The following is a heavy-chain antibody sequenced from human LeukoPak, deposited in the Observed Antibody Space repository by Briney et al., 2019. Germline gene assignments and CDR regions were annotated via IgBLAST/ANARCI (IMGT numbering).Heavy chain of an antibody. CDR3: ARDGGRDGYTKDYYYYYMDV. V-gene: IGHV1-69*05. CDR1: GGTFSSYA. CDR2: IIPIFGTA. Sequence: SVKVSCKASGGTFSSYAISWVRQAPGQGLEWMGGIIPIFGTANYAQKFQGRVTITTDESTSTAYMELSSLRSEDTAVYYCARDGGRDGYTKDYYYYYMDVWGKGTTVTVSS. J-gene: IGHJ6*03. D-gene: IGHD5-24*01.